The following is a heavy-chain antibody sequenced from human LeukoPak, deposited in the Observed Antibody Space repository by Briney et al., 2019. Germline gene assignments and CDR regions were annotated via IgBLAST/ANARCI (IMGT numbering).Heavy chain of an antibody. V-gene: IGHV3-23*01. Sequence: GGSLRLSCAASGFTFSSHAIIWVRQAPGKGLEWVSTISGTGDNAYYADSGKGRFTISRDNSKNTLFLQMASLRVDDTAVYYCARAHSGTPDSWGQGTLVTVSS. D-gene: IGHD3-10*01. CDR1: GFTFSSHA. CDR3: ARAHSGTPDS. J-gene: IGHJ4*02. CDR2: ISGTGDNA.